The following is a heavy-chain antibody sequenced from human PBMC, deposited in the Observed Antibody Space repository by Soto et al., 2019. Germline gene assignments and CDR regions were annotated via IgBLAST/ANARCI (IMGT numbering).Heavy chain of an antibody. CDR1: DDSINSDKYY. CDR3: ERLDGLATISYYFDF. CDR2: IYYRGNA. V-gene: IGHV4-39*02. J-gene: IGHJ4*02. D-gene: IGHD3-9*01. Sequence: QLQLQESGPGLVKPSETLSLTCSVSDDSINSDKYYWGWIRQPPGKGLEWIGSIYYRGNAYYNPSLQTRVTISLDKSKSHFSLKLNSVTAADSAVYFCERLDGLATISYYFDFWGPGALVTVSS.